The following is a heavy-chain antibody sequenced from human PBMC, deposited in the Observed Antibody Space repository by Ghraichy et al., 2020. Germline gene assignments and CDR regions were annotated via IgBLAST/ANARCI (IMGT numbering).Heavy chain of an antibody. CDR2: ITPILGIA. Sequence: SVKVSCKASGGTFSSYAISWVRQAPGQGLEWMGRITPILGIANYAQKFQGRVTITADKSTSTAYMELSSLRSEDTAVYYCARDIRGAVAGTDYFDYWGQGTLVTVSS. CDR3: ARDIRGAVAGTDYFDY. V-gene: IGHV1-69*04. CDR1: GGTFSSYA. J-gene: IGHJ4*02. D-gene: IGHD6-19*01.